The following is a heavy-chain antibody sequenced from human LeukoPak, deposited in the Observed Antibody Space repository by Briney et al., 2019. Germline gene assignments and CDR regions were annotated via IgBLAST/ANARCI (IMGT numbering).Heavy chain of an antibody. D-gene: IGHD1-26*01. J-gene: IGHJ6*03. Sequence: PGGSLRLSCAASGFTFSSYTMNWVRQPPGKGLEWIGEISHSGGANYSPSLKSRVTISLDTPKNQFSLRLTSVTAADTAVYYCARLTWDLPPGGLYYNSYIDVWDKGATVTVSS. CDR1: GFTFSSYT. CDR2: ISHSGGA. V-gene: IGHV4-34*01. CDR3: ARLTWDLPPGGLYYNSYIDV.